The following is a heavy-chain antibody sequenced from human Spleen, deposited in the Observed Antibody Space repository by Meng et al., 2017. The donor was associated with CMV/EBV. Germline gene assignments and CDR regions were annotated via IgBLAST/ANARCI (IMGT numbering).Heavy chain of an antibody. CDR2: IFWNDDK. D-gene: IGHD2-8*01. CDR3: AHSLRVSDRVAGFDS. Sequence: FSLTTAGVGVSWFLQPPGKALAWLAIIFWNDDKRSSPSLTSRVTIPKDTSKNQVVLTMTNMDPVDTATYFCAHSLRVSDRVAGFDSWGQGTLVTVSS. V-gene: IGHV2-5*01. CDR1: FSLTTAGVG. J-gene: IGHJ5*01.